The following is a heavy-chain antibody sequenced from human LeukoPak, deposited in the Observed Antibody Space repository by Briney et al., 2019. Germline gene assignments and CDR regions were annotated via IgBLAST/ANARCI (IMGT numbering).Heavy chain of an antibody. V-gene: IGHV3-30*18. J-gene: IGHJ4*02. CDR2: ISYDGRDK. Sequence: GGSLRLSCAASGFTFSSYAMHWVRQAPGKELEWVAAISYDGRDKHYADSVKGRFTISRDNSKTTLYLQMNSLRAEDTAVYYCAKDRSRFADYYFDYWGQGTLVTVSS. CDR1: GFTFSSYA. D-gene: IGHD2-2*01. CDR3: AKDRSRFADYYFDY.